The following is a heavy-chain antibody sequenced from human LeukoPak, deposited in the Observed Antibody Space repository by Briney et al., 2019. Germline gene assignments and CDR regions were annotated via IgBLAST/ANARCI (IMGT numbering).Heavy chain of an antibody. Sequence: GGSLRLSCAASGFTFTSYSMNWVRQAPGKGLEWISYISSSGSTIYYADSVKGRFTISRDNAKNSLYLQMNSLRAEDTAAYYCARDYYGDYYFDYWGQGTLVTVSS. D-gene: IGHD4-17*01. V-gene: IGHV3-48*01. J-gene: IGHJ4*02. CDR1: GFTFTSYS. CDR2: ISSSGSTI. CDR3: ARDYYGDYYFDY.